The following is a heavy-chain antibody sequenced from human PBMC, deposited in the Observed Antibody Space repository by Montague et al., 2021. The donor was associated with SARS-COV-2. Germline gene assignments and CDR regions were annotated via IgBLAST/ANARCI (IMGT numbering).Heavy chain of an antibody. CDR1: GFTFSSYS. V-gene: IGHV3-21*04. CDR3: AKVYLVTVVTPIGFPVDWYFDL. CDR2: ISSRSSYI. Sequence: SLRLSCAASGFTFSSYSMNWVRQAPGKGLEWVSSISSRSSYINYADSVKGRFTISRDNSKNTLYLQMTSLRAEDTAVYYCAKVYLVTVVTPIGFPVDWYFDLWGRGTLVTVSS. D-gene: IGHD4-23*01. J-gene: IGHJ2*01.